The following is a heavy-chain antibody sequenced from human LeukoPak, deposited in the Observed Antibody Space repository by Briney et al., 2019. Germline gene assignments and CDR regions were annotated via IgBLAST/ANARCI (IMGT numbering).Heavy chain of an antibody. J-gene: IGHJ4*02. V-gene: IGHV4-39*07. CDR2: IYYSGST. CDR3: ARGVVAAPQTFDY. Sequence: SETLSLTCTVSGGSISSSSYYWGWIRQPPGKGLEWIGSIYYSGSTYYNASLKSRVTISVDTSKNQFSLKLSSVTAADTAVYYCARGVVAAPQTFDYWGQGTLVTVSS. D-gene: IGHD2-15*01. CDR1: GGSISSSSYY.